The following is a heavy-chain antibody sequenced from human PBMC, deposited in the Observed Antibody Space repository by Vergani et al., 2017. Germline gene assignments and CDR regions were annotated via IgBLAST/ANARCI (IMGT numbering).Heavy chain of an antibody. Sequence: VQLVESGGGVVQPGRSLRLSCAASGFTFSSYAMSWVRQAPGKGLEWVSAISGSGGSTYYADSVKGRFTISRDNSKNTLYLQMNSLRAEDTAVYYCAREPYSSGWGYYYGMDVWGQGTTVTVSS. V-gene: IGHV3-23*04. CDR2: ISGSGGST. J-gene: IGHJ6*02. D-gene: IGHD6-19*01. CDR3: AREPYSSGWGYYYGMDV. CDR1: GFTFSSYA.